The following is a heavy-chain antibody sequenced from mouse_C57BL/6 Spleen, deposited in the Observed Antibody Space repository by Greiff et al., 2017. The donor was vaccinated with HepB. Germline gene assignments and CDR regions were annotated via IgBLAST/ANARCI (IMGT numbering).Heavy chain of an antibody. Sequence: VQLQESGPELVKPGASVKISCKASGYAFSSSWMNWVKQRPGKGLEWIGRIYPGDGDTNYNGKFKGKATLTADKSSSTAYMQLSSLTSEDSAVYFCAYDYDAMDYWGQGTSVTVSS. CDR3: AYDYDAMDY. CDR1: GYAFSSSW. D-gene: IGHD1-1*02. J-gene: IGHJ4*01. V-gene: IGHV1-82*01. CDR2: IYPGDGDT.